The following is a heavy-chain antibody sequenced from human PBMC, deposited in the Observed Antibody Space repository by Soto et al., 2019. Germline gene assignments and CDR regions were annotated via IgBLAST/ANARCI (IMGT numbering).Heavy chain of an antibody. Sequence: SEPLSLTCTVSGGSFGSSAYYWGWIRWAPGKGLEWIGSINSSGSTFSNPSLKSRVTLSVDTSKNQFSLKLTSVTAADTALYYCSRRAPEGFDPWGQGTLVTVSS. CDR1: GGSFGSSAYY. J-gene: IGHJ5*02. V-gene: IGHV4-39*01. CDR3: SRRAPEGFDP. CDR2: INSSGST.